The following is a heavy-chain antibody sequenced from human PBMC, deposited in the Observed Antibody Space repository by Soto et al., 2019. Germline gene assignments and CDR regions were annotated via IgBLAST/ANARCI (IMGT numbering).Heavy chain of an antibody. CDR3: AKSPMVRGVILFDY. D-gene: IGHD3-10*01. J-gene: IGHJ4*02. CDR2: ISYDGSNK. CDR1: GFTFSSYG. Sequence: QVQLVESGGGVVQPGRSLRLSCAASGFTFSSYGMHWVRQAPGKGLEWVAVISYDGSNKYYADSVKGRFTISRDNSKNTLYPQMNSLRAEDTAVYYCAKSPMVRGVILFDYWGQGTLVTVSS. V-gene: IGHV3-30*18.